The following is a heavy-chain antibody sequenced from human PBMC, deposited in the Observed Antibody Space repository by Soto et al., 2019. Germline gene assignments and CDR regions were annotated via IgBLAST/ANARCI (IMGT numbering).Heavy chain of an antibody. CDR2: ISGSGGST. Sequence: EVQLLESGGGLVQPGGSLRLSCAASGFTFSSYAMSWVRQAPGKGLEWVSAISGSGGSTYYADSVKGRFTISRDNSKNALYLQLNSLIAEDTAVYYCAKSGRSGYDSRGWFDPWGQGTLVTVSS. CDR1: GFTFSSYA. J-gene: IGHJ5*02. D-gene: IGHD5-12*01. V-gene: IGHV3-23*01. CDR3: AKSGRSGYDSRGWFDP.